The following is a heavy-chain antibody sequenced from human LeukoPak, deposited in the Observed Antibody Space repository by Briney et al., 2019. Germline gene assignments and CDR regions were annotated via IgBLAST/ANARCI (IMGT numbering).Heavy chain of an antibody. J-gene: IGHJ4*02. Sequence: GGSLRLSCAASGFTFSSYSMNWVRQAPGKGLDWVSYISSSSSTIYYADSVKGRFTISRDNAKNSLYLRMNSLRAEDTAVYSCASLGDFWSGHYNDDFDYWGQGTLVTVSS. V-gene: IGHV3-48*01. CDR1: GFTFSSYS. CDR3: ASLGDFWSGHYNDDFDY. D-gene: IGHD3-3*01. CDR2: ISSSSSTI.